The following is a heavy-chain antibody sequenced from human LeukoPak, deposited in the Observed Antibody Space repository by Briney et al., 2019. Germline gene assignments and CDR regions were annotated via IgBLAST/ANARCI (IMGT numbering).Heavy chain of an antibody. CDR3: AKRGYSSGWPQVPSQH. V-gene: IGHV3-23*01. Sequence: GGSLRLSCAASGFTFSSYAMSWVRQAPGKGLEWVSVISGNGGSTSYADSVKGRFTISRDDSKDTLYLQMNSLRAGDTAIYYCAKRGYSSGWPQVPSQHWGQGTLVTVSS. D-gene: IGHD6-19*01. J-gene: IGHJ1*01. CDR2: ISGNGGST. CDR1: GFTFSSYA.